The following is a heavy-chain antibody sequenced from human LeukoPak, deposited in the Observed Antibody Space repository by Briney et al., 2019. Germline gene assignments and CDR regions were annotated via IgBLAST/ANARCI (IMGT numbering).Heavy chain of an antibody. CDR3: ARLPKYSRPLDY. CDR2: MNPNSGNT. CDR1: GYTFSSHD. J-gene: IGHJ4*02. Sequence: GASVKVSCKASGYTFSSHDINWVRQATGQGLEWMGWMNPNSGNTAYAQKFQGRVTMSRDTSISTAYMELSSLRSEDTAVYYCARLPKYSRPLDYWGQGTLVTVSS. V-gene: IGHV1-8*02. D-gene: IGHD6-6*01.